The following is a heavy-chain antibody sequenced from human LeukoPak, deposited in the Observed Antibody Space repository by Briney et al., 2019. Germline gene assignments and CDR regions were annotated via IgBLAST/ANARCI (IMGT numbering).Heavy chain of an antibody. Sequence: SETLSLTCTVSGGSISSYYWSWIRQPPGKGLEWIGYIYYSGSTNYNPSLKSRVTVSVDTSKNQFSLKLSSVTAADTAVYYCARDREGYSYGSYYFDYWGQGTLVTVSS. D-gene: IGHD5-18*01. J-gene: IGHJ4*02. CDR1: GGSISSYY. CDR2: IYYSGST. V-gene: IGHV4-59*01. CDR3: ARDREGYSYGSYYFDY.